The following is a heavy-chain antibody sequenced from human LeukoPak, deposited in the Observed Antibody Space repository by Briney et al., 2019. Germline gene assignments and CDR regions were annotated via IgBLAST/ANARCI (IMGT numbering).Heavy chain of an antibody. CDR3: AGDIYDFWSGYYPSIDY. D-gene: IGHD3-3*01. CDR2: INTNTGNP. CDR1: GYTFTSYA. V-gene: IGHV7-4-1*02. J-gene: IGHJ4*02. Sequence: ASVKVSCKASGYTFTSYAMNWVRQAPGQGLEWMGWINTNTGNPTYAQGFTGRFVFSLDTSVSTAYLQISSLKAEDTAVYYCAGDIYDFWSGYYPSIDYWGQGTLVTVSS.